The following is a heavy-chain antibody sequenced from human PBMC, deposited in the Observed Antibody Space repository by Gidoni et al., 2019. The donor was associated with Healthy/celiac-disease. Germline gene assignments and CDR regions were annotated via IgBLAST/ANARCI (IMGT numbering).Heavy chain of an antibody. J-gene: IGHJ3*02. D-gene: IGHD2-15*01. CDR1: GGSISSYY. V-gene: IGHV4-59*01. CDR2: IYYSGST. Sequence: QVQLQESRLGLVKPSETLSLPCTVSGGSISSYYWSWIRQPPGKGLEWIGYIYYSGSTNYNPSIKRRVTISVDTSKNHFSLKLSSVTAADTAVYYCARASYCSGGSCYSPHFDIWGQGTMVTVSS. CDR3: ARASYCSGGSCYSPHFDI.